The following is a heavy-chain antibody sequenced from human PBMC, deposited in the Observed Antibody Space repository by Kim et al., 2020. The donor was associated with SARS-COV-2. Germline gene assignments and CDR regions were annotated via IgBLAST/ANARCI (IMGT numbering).Heavy chain of an antibody. Sequence: GGSLRLSCAASGFTFSSYAMHWVRQAPGKGLEYVSAISSNGGSTYYANSVKGRFTISRDNSKNTLYLQMGSLRAEDMAVYYCARGLDFDYGDYYYYYGM. V-gene: IGHV3-64*01. CDR3: ARGLDFDYGDYYYYYGM. CDR2: ISSNGGST. J-gene: IGHJ6*01. D-gene: IGHD4-17*01. CDR1: GFTFSSYA.